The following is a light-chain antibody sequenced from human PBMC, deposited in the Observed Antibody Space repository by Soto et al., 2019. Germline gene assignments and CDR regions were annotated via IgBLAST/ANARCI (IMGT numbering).Light chain of an antibody. CDR1: HSISSL. V-gene: IGKV1-5*03. CDR3: QYLNSFPLT. J-gene: IGKJ4*01. CDR2: KAS. Sequence: DIQMTQSPSTLSASVGDRVTITCRSSHSISSLLALYQHKPWEAPKLLIYKASSLESGVPSRFSGSGSGTDFSLTISSLQPEDVATYYCQYLNSFPLTFGGGTKVDIK.